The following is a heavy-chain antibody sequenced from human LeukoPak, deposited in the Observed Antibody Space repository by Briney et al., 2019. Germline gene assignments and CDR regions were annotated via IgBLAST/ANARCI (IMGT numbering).Heavy chain of an antibody. CDR2: INPNSGGT. J-gene: IGHJ5*02. CDR1: GYTFTGYY. V-gene: IGHV1-2*06. Sequence: ASVKGSCKASGYTFTGYYMHWVRQAPGQGLEWMGRINPNSGGTNYAQKFQGRVTMTRDTSISTAYMELSRLKSDDTAVYYCARGGNSSSWRYNWFDPWGQGTLVTVSS. D-gene: IGHD6-13*01. CDR3: ARGGNSSSWRYNWFDP.